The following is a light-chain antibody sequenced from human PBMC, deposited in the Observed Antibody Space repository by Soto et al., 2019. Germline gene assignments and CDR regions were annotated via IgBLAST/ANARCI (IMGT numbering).Light chain of an antibody. CDR1: QAISSN. CDR3: QQRHMWPIT. Sequence: ELERTQSPATLSVSRGEGATVCCRANQAISSNLAWYQQKPGQAPRLLIYGASTRATGIPDRFSGSGSGTEFTLTISRLQPEDFAVYYCQQRHMWPITFGQGTRLEI. V-gene: IGKV3-15*01. CDR2: GAS. J-gene: IGKJ5*01.